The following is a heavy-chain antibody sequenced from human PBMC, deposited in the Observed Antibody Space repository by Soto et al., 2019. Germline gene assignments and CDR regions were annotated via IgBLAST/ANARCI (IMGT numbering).Heavy chain of an antibody. J-gene: IGHJ6*02. CDR1: GFTFNNAW. CDR3: ANHRSTSLYYYYXMDG. V-gene: IGHV3-23*01. Sequence: GGSLRLSCVGSGFTFNNAWINWVRQAPGKGLEWVSAISGSGGSTYYADSVKGRFTIYRDNSKNTLYLQMNSLRAEDTAVYYCANHRSTSLYYYYXMDGWGQGTTVTVSS. D-gene: IGHD2-2*01. CDR2: ISGSGGST.